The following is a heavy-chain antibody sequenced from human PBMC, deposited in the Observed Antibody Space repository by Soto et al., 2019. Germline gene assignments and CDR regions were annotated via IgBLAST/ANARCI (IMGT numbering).Heavy chain of an antibody. CDR3: VRTHVSATGIDWFDP. CDR1: GYTFTSYG. J-gene: IGHJ5*02. CDR2: INAANGDT. V-gene: IGHV1-3*01. Sequence: ASVKVSCKASGYTFTSYGIHWVRQAPGQRLEWMGWINAANGDTKYSPKFQGRVTITRDTSASTAYMELSSLRSEDTAVYYCVRTHVSATGIDWFDPWGQGTLVTVSS. D-gene: IGHD6-13*01.